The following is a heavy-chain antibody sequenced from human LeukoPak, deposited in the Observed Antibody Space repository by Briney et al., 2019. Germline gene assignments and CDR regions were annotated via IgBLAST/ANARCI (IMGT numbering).Heavy chain of an antibody. CDR2: IKQDGSEK. D-gene: IGHD3-10*01. V-gene: IGHV3-7*01. Sequence: PGGSLRLSCVDLGVPRSIKRMTWVRQAPGKGLEWVANIKQDGSEKHYVDSVRGRFTISRDNVKDSLYLQMNSLRVEDTAVYYCAREPGLGYAFDIWGQGTMVSVSS. J-gene: IGHJ3*02. CDR1: GVPRSIKR. CDR3: AREPGLGYAFDI.